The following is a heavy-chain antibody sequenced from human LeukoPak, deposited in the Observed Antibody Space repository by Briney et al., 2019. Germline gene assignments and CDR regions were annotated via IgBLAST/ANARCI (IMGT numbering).Heavy chain of an antibody. V-gene: IGHV1-18*04. CDR1: GYTFTAYG. D-gene: IGHD2-2*03. CDR3: VRDRGYGTDTFDY. Sequence: ASVKVSCKASGYTFTAYGISWVRQAPGQGLEWMGWIGTHDGETNYAQSLQGRVTVTADTSTKTTYMELRSLRSDDTAFYYCVRDRGYGTDTFDYWGQGTLVTVSS. CDR2: IGTHDGET. J-gene: IGHJ4*02.